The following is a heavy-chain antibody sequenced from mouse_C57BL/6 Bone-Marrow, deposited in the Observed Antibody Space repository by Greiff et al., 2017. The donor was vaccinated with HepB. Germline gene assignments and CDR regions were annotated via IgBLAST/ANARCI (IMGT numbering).Heavy chain of an antibody. J-gene: IGHJ2*01. CDR1: GYTFTSYW. CDR3: ARGTTVVAFDY. D-gene: IGHD1-1*01. Sequence: QVQLKQPGAELVKPGASVKMSCKPSGYTFTSYWITWVKQRPGQGLEWIGDIYPGSGSTNYNEKFKSKATLTVDTSSSTAYMQLSSLTSEDSAVYYCARGTTVVAFDYWGQGTTLTVSS. CDR2: IYPGSGST. V-gene: IGHV1-55*01.